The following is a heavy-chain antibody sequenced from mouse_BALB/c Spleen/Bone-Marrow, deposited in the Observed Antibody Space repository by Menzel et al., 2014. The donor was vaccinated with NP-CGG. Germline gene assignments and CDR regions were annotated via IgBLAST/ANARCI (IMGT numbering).Heavy chain of an antibody. J-gene: IGHJ3*01. CDR1: GYTFTDYN. V-gene: IGHV1S29*02. CDR3: ARRFITTAAWFAY. CDR2: IYPYNGGT. Sequence: VQLQQSGPELVKPGASVKISCKASGYTFTDYNMHWVKQSHGKSLEWIGYIYPYNGGTGYNQKFKSKATLTVDNSSSAAYMELRSLTSEDSAVYLCARRFITTAAWFAYWGQGTLVTVSA. D-gene: IGHD1-2*01.